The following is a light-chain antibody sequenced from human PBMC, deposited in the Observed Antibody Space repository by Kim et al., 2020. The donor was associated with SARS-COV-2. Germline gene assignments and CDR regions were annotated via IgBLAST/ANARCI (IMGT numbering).Light chain of an antibody. CDR3: LLSYIGVVV. J-gene: IGLJ2*01. Sequence: PSLTVAPGGTVTLTCGSSTGVVTSGHYPYWFQQKPGQAPSTLINDTSNKQAWTPARFSGSLLGGKAALTISGAQPEDEAEYYCLLSYIGVVVFGGGTQLTVL. V-gene: IGLV7-46*01. CDR1: TGVVTSGHY. CDR2: DTS.